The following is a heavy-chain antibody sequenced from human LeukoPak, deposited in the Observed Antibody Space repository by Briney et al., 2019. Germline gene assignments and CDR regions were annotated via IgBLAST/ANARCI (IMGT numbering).Heavy chain of an antibody. J-gene: IGHJ4*02. CDR2: IRYDGSDK. D-gene: IGHD3-10*01. Sequence: GRSLRLSCAASGFTFSSYGMYWVRQAPGKGLEWVALIRYDGSDKDYADSVKGRFTISRDNSQNTLYLQMNSLQPDDTAVYYCAKERVRGVSYFDFWGQGSLVIVSS. CDR3: AKERVRGVSYFDF. CDR1: GFTFSSYG. V-gene: IGHV3-30*18.